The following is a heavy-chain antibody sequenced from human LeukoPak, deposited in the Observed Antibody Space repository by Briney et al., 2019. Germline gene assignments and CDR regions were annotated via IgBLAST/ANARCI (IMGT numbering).Heavy chain of an antibody. CDR1: GFTFSSYG. D-gene: IGHD2-15*01. CDR3: ARGPDYSYFDY. Sequence: GGSLRLSCAASGFTFSSYGMSWVRQAPGKGLEWVSAISGSGGNTYNADSVKGRFTISRDNSKNTLYLQMNSLRAEDTAVYYCARGPDYSYFDYWGQGTLVTVSS. J-gene: IGHJ4*02. V-gene: IGHV3-23*01. CDR2: ISGSGGNT.